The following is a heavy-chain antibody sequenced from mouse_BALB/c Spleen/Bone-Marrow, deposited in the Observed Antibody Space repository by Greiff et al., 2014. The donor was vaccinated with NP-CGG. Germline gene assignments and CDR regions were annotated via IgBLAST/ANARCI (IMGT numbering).Heavy chain of an antibody. Sequence: QVQLQQPGAELVKPGASVKISCKASGYTFTRYWMNWVKQRPGQGLEWIGEIDPSDSYTNNNQKFKDKATLTVDKSSSTAYMQLSSLTSEDSAVYYCARRGTTAMDYAMDYWGQGTSVTVSS. J-gene: IGHJ4*01. CDR1: GYTFTRYW. CDR3: ARRGTTAMDYAMDY. V-gene: IGHV1S126*01. D-gene: IGHD1-2*01. CDR2: IDPSDSYT.